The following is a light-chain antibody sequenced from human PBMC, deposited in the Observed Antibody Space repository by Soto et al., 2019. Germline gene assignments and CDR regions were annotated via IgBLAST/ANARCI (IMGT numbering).Light chain of an antibody. Sequence: EIVLTQSPGTLSLSPGERVTLSCRASQSVNSSYLAWYQHKPGQAPRLLIYGASTRATGITDKFRGSGSATDFILTIARLEPGDFAVYYCQQHGNPPPTFGQGTKVDI. J-gene: IGKJ1*01. CDR3: QQHGNPPPT. CDR1: QSVNSSY. V-gene: IGKV3-20*01. CDR2: GAS.